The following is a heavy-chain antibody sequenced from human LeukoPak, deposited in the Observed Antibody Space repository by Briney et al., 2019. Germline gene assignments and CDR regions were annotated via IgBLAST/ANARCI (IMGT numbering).Heavy chain of an antibody. J-gene: IGHJ3*02. CDR2: ISYDGSNK. D-gene: IGHD3-22*01. CDR1: GFTFSSYA. Sequence: GRSLRLSCAASGFTFSSYAMHWVRQAPGKGLEWVAVISYDGSNKYYADSVKGRFTISRDNSKNTLYLQMNSLRAEDTAVYYCARDRDRSGAGRAFDIWGQGTMVTVSS. V-gene: IGHV3-30-3*01. CDR3: ARDRDRSGAGRAFDI.